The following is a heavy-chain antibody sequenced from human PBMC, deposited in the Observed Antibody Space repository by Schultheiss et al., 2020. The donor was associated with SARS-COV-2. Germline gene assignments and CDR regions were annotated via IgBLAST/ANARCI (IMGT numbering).Heavy chain of an antibody. CDR1: GFTFSSYA. J-gene: IGHJ6*02. Sequence: GESLKISCSASGFTFSSYAMHWVRQAPGKGLEWVAVISYDGSNKYYADSVKGRFTISRDNSKNTLYLQMNSLRAEDTAVYYCARAVVAATYGMDVWGQGTTVTVSS. CDR3: ARAVVAATYGMDV. CDR2: ISYDGSNK. D-gene: IGHD2-15*01. V-gene: IGHV3-30*04.